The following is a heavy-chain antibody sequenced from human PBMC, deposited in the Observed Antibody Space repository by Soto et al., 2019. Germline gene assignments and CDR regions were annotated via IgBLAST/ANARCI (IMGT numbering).Heavy chain of an antibody. CDR2: MNPNSGNT. CDR1: GYTFTSYD. J-gene: IGHJ4*02. CDR3: AREHSSGQAGY. D-gene: IGHD6-19*01. Sequence: QVQLVQSGAEVKKPGASVKVSCKASGYTFTSYDINWVRQATGQGLEWMGWMNPNSGNTGYAQKFQGRVIMTRNTTKSTAYMDLGSLRYEDAAVYDWAREHSSGQAGYWGQGTLVTVSS. V-gene: IGHV1-8*01.